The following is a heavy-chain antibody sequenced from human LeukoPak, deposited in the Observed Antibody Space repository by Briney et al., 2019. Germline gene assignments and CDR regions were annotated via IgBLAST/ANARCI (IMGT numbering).Heavy chain of an antibody. CDR2: IRYDGSNK. J-gene: IGHJ4*02. V-gene: IGHV3-30*02. D-gene: IGHD5-24*01. Sequence: GGSLRLSCAASGFTFSSYGMHWVRQAPGKGLEWVAFIRYDGSNKYYADSVKGRFTISRDNSKNTLYLQMNSLRAEDTAVYYCARAGTLRDGYNKLLVYWGQGTLVTVSS. CDR3: ARAGTLRDGYNKLLVY. CDR1: GFTFSSYG.